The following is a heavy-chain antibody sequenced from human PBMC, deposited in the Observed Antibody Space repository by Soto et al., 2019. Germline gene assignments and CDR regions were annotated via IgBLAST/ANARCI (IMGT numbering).Heavy chain of an antibody. CDR1: GFSPTTYA. J-gene: IGHJ4*02. Sequence: QVQLVQSGAEVKRPGASAKISCKASGFSPTTYAFSWVRRAPGKGLEWMGLISADTGEPRYAQKFQGRVAMTTDTSTRTAYMELRGLTSDDTAVYYCGVSAGLDFWGQGTRVTVSS. CDR2: ISADTGEP. D-gene: IGHD6-13*01. V-gene: IGHV1-18*01. CDR3: GVSAGLDF.